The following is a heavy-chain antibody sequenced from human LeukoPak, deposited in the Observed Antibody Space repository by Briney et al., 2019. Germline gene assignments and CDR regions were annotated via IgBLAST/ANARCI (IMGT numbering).Heavy chain of an antibody. CDR2: FSSGGSA. CDR1: GGSISSSSYY. D-gene: IGHD1-1*01. V-gene: IGHV4-39*07. Sequence: SETLSLTCIVPGGSISSSSYYWAWIRQSPGKGLEWIGTFSSGGSADFNPSLTSRVSISKDTSDNQFSLRLYSVTAAGTAVYYCARDLVVGGTCRLDYWGQGTLVTVSS. CDR3: ARDLVVGGTCRLDY. J-gene: IGHJ4*02.